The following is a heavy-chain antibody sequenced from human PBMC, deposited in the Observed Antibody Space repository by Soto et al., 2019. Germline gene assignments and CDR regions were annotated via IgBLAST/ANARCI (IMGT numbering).Heavy chain of an antibody. J-gene: IGHJ4*02. Sequence: ETLSLTCTVSGGSISTTSFYWAWIRQPPGKGLEWIGSINYSGTTYYTSSLRSRVTISVDTSKNQFSLKMSSVTAADTSVYYCGSLIDCLTTSYYFDYWGQGALVTVSS. CDR1: GGSISTTSFY. CDR2: INYSGTT. CDR3: GSLIDCLTTSYYFDY. D-gene: IGHD2-2*01. V-gene: IGHV4-39*01.